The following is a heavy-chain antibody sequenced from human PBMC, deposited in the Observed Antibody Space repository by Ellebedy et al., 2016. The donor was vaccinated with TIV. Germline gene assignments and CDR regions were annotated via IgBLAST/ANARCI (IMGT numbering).Heavy chain of an antibody. Sequence: GESLKIFCSASGFSFSSYAMHWVRQAPGKGLEWVAIISYDGSHRYYADSVKGRFTISRDISKNTLYLQMNSLRAEDTAVYYCAREHMTSTGSPLDYWGQGTLVTVSS. V-gene: IGHV3-30-3*01. CDR2: ISYDGSHR. CDR3: AREHMTSTGSPLDY. J-gene: IGHJ4*02. CDR1: GFSFSSYA. D-gene: IGHD1-1*01.